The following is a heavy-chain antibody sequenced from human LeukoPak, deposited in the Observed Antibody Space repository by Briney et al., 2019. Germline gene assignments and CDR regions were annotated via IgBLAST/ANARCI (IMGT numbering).Heavy chain of an antibody. CDR3: ARLRVSGSYLYYFDY. CDR1: NGSISSYH. Sequence: SETLSLTCTVSNGSISSYHWSWVRQPPGKGLEWIGYILTSGTTNYNPSLKGRLTISVDTSKNQFTLKLSSVTAADTAVYYCARLRVSGSYLYYFDYWGQGTLVTVSS. J-gene: IGHJ4*02. D-gene: IGHD1-26*01. CDR2: ILTSGTT. V-gene: IGHV4-4*09.